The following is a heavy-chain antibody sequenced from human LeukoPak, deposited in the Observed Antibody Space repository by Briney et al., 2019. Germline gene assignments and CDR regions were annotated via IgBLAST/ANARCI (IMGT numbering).Heavy chain of an antibody. D-gene: IGHD2-2*01. J-gene: IGHJ6*03. CDR3: ARGAKYCSSTSCYYMDV. V-gene: IGHV3-30*02. Sequence: GGSLRLSCAASGFTFSSYGMHWVRQAPGKGLEWVAFIRYDGSNKYYADSVKGRFTISRDNSKNTLYLQMNSLRAEDTAVYYCARGAKYCSSTSCYYMDVWGKGTTVTVSS. CDR2: IRYDGSNK. CDR1: GFTFSSYG.